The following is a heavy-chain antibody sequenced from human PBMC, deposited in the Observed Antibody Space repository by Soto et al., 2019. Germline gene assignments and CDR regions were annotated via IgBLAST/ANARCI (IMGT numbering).Heavy chain of an antibody. J-gene: IGHJ2*01. D-gene: IGHD3-22*01. CDR2: ISGSGGST. V-gene: IGHV3-23*04. CDR3: AKGRHYYDSSGWYFDL. CDR1: GFTFSSYA. Sequence: EVQLVESGGGLVKPGGSLRLSCAASGFTFSSYAMSWVRQAPGKGLEWVSAISGSGGSTYYADSVKGRFTISRDNSKNTLYLQMNSLRAEDTAVYYCAKGRHYYDSSGWYFDLWGRGTLVTVSS.